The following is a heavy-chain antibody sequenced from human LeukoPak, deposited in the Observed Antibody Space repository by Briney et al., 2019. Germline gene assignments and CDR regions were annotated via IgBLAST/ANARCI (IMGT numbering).Heavy chain of an antibody. D-gene: IGHD4-17*01. CDR3: AKDASYGWDY. Sequence: GRSLRLSCAASGFTFSSYGMHWVRQAPGKGLEWGAVISYDGSNKYYADSVKGRFTISRDNSKNTLYLQMNSLRAEDTAVYYCAKDASYGWDYWGQGTLVTVSS. CDR2: ISYDGSNK. CDR1: GFTFSSYG. V-gene: IGHV3-30*18. J-gene: IGHJ4*02.